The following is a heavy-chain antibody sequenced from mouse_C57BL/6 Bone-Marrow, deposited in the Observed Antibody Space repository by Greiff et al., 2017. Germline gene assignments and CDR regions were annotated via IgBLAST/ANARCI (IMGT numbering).Heavy chain of an antibody. D-gene: IGHD1-1*01. CDR3: ARDNYYYGSSPAWFAY. CDR1: GYTFTSYW. CDR2: IDPSDSYT. Sequence: QVQLQQPGAELVKPGASVKLSCKASGYTFTSYWMQWVKQRPGQGLEWIGEIDPSDSYTNYNQKFKGKATLTVDTSSSTAYMQLSSLTSEASAVYYCARDNYYYGSSPAWFAYWGQGTLVTVSA. J-gene: IGHJ3*01. V-gene: IGHV1-50*01.